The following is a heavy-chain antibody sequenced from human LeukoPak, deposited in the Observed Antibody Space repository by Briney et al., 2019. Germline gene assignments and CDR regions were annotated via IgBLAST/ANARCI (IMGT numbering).Heavy chain of an antibody. D-gene: IGHD1-26*01. CDR2: IKQDGSEK. Sequence: PGGSLRLSCAASGFTFSSYWMTWVRQAPGKGLEWVANIKQDGSEKYYVDSVKGRFTISRDNAKNSLYLQMNSLRAEDTAVYYCARDGIVGETAFDYWGQGTLVTVSS. J-gene: IGHJ4*02. CDR1: GFTFSSYW. CDR3: ARDGIVGETAFDY. V-gene: IGHV3-7*01.